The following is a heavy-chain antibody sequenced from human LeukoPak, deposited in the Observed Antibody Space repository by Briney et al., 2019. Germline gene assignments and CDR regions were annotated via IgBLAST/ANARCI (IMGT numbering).Heavy chain of an antibody. CDR1: GGSISSGGYY. CDR2: IYYSGST. CDR3: ARGSYGSGSYSYYFDY. J-gene: IGHJ4*02. Sequence: SETLSLTCTVSGGSISSGGYYWSWIRQHPGKGLEWIGYIYYSGSTYYNPSLKSRVTISVDTSKNQFSLKLSSVTAADTAVYYCARGSYGSGSYSYYFDYWGQGTLVTVSS. D-gene: IGHD3-10*01. V-gene: IGHV4-31*03.